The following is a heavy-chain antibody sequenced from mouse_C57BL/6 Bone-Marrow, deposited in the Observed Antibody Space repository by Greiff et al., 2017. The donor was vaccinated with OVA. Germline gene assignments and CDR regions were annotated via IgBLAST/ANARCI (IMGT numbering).Heavy chain of an antibody. J-gene: IGHJ1*03. D-gene: IGHD2-5*01. CDR3: ARYYSNFWYFDV. CDR1: GFTFTDYY. V-gene: IGHV7-3*01. CDR2: IRNKANGYTT. Sequence: EVTLVESGGGLVQPGGSLSLSCAASGFTFTDYYMSWVRQPPGKALEWLGFIRNKANGYTTEYSASVKGRFTISRDNSQIILYLQMNALRAEDSATYYCARYYSNFWYFDVWGTGTTVTVSS.